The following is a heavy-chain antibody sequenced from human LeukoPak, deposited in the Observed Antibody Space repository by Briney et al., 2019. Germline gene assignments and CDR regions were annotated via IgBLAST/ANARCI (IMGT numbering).Heavy chain of an antibody. V-gene: IGHV3-7*01. CDR3: ARDPMTTVTTHFDY. D-gene: IGHD4-17*01. CDR1: GFTFSSYW. Sequence: GGSLRLSCAASGFTFSSYWMSWVRQAPGKGLEWVANIKQDGSEKYYVDSVKGRFTISRDNAKNSLYLQMNSLRAEDTAVYYCARDPMTTVTTHFDYWGQGTLVTVSS. CDR2: IKQDGSEK. J-gene: IGHJ4*02.